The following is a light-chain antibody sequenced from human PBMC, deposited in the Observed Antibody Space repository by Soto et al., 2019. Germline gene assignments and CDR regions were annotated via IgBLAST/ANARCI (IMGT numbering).Light chain of an antibody. Sequence: EIVLTQSPATLSLSPGERATLSCRASQSVSSYLAWYQQKPGQAPRLLIYDAPNRATGIPARFSGSGSGTDFTLTISSLEPEDFAVYYCQQRSNWPRWTFGQGTKVEIK. CDR2: DAP. J-gene: IGKJ1*01. V-gene: IGKV3-11*01. CDR3: QQRSNWPRWT. CDR1: QSVSSY.